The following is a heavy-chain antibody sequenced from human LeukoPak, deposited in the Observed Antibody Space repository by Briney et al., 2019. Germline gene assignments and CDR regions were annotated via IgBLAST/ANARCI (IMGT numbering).Heavy chain of an antibody. CDR3: ARHSGLRSPFDP. CDR2: IYSSGNT. D-gene: IGHD3-3*01. Sequence: SETLSLTCTVSGGSISSYYWSWIRQPPGKGLEWIGSIYSSGNTYYNPSLESRVTISVDTSKNKLALQLTSAIAADTSVYYGARHSGLRSPFDPWGQGTLVTVSS. J-gene: IGHJ5*02. V-gene: IGHV4-59*05. CDR1: GGSISSYY.